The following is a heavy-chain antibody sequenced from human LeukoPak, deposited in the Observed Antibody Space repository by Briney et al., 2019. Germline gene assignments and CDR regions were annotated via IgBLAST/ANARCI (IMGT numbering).Heavy chain of an antibody. D-gene: IGHD3-16*02. CDR2: INPNSGGT. CDR1: GYTFTGYY. CDR3: ARAFGGVIVNDY. Sequence: ASVEVSCKASGYTFTGYYMHWVRQAPGQGLEWMGRINPNSGGTNYAQKFQGRVTMTRDTSISTAYMELSRLRSDDTAVYYCARAFGGVIVNDYWGQGTLVTVSS. J-gene: IGHJ4*02. V-gene: IGHV1-2*06.